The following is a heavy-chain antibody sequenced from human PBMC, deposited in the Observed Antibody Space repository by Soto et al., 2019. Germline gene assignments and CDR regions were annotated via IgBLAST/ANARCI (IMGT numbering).Heavy chain of an antibody. J-gene: IGHJ4*02. D-gene: IGHD3-10*01. Sequence: GGSLRLSCAASGFTVSSNYMSWVRQAPGKGLEWVSVIYSGGSTYYADSVKGRFTISRHNSKNTLYLQMNSLRAEDTAVYYCAMTYYYGSGSYPMPDYWGQGTLVTVSS. V-gene: IGHV3-53*04. CDR3: AMTYYYGSGSYPMPDY. CDR2: IYSGGST. CDR1: GFTVSSNY.